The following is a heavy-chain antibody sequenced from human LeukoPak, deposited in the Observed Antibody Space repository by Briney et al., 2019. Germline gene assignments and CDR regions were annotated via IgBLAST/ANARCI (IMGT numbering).Heavy chain of an antibody. D-gene: IGHD5-12*01. Sequence: SETLSLTCTVSGGSISSSSYYWGWIRQPPGKGLEWIGSIYHSGSTYYNPSLKSRVTISVDTSKNQFSLKLSSVTAADTAVYYCARVGYSGPAFQHWGQGTLVTVSS. J-gene: IGHJ1*01. CDR3: ARVGYSGPAFQH. V-gene: IGHV4-39*07. CDR2: IYHSGST. CDR1: GGSISSSSYY.